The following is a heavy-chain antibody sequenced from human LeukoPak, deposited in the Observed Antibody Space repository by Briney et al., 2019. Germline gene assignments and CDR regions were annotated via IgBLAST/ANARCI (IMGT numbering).Heavy chain of an antibody. CDR1: GGSFSGYY. CDR3: ARGLTDIVVVVAATTRFDP. V-gene: IGHV4-34*01. CDR2: INHSGST. D-gene: IGHD2-15*01. J-gene: IGHJ5*02. Sequence: SETLSLTCAVYGGSFSGYYWSWIRQPPGKGLEWIGEINHSGSTKYNPSLKSRVTISLDTSNNQFSLKLSSVTAADTAVYYCARGLTDIVVVVAATTRFDPWGQGTLVTVSS.